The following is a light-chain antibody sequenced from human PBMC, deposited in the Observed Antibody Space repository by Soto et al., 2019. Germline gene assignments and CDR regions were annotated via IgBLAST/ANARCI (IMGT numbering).Light chain of an antibody. CDR1: SSNIGSNN. Sequence: QSVLSRARSASGSPGQRVNFPCSGSSSNIGSNNVHWYQQLPGTAPKLLIYKNNQRPSGVPDRFSGSKSGTSASLAISGLRSEDEADYFCATWDDSLSGPGVFGTGTKVTVL. J-gene: IGLJ1*01. CDR2: KNN. V-gene: IGLV1-47*01. CDR3: ATWDDSLSGPGV.